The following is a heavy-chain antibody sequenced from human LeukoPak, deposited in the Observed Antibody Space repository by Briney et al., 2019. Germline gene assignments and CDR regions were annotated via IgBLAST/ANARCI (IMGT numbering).Heavy chain of an antibody. CDR2: IRYDGSNK. J-gene: IGHJ5*02. Sequence: PGGSLRLSCAASGFTFSSYGMHWVRQAPGKGLEWVAFIRYDGSNKYYADSVKGRFTISRDNSKNTLYLQMNSLRAEDTAVYYCARDAGYSSSYQFDPWGQGTLVTVSS. V-gene: IGHV3-30*02. CDR3: ARDAGYSSSYQFDP. CDR1: GFTFSSYG. D-gene: IGHD6-13*01.